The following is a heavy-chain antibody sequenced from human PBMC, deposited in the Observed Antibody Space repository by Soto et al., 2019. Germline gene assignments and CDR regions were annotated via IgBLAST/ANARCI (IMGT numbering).Heavy chain of an antibody. CDR3: ARDVGYYYDSSGYYNRPFDY. V-gene: IGHV1-18*01. J-gene: IGHJ4*02. Sequence: ASVKVSCKASGYTFTSYGISWVRQAPGQGLEWMGWISAYNGNTNYAQKLQGRVTMTTDTSTSTAYMELRSLRSDDTAVYYCARDVGYYYDSSGYYNRPFDYWGQGTLVTVSS. D-gene: IGHD3-22*01. CDR2: ISAYNGNT. CDR1: GYTFTSYG.